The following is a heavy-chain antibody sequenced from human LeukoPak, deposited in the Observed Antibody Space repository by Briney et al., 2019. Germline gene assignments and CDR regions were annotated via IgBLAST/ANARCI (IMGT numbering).Heavy chain of an antibody. D-gene: IGHD2-2*01. J-gene: IGHJ4*02. Sequence: GRSLRLSCVASGFTFSSYGMHWVRQAPGKGLEWVAVIWYDGSNKNYADSVKGRFTISRDNSKNTLYLQMNSLRAEDTDVYYCAKDSNESLDYWGQGTLVTVSS. CDR2: IWYDGSNK. CDR1: GFTFSSYG. CDR3: AKDSNESLDY. V-gene: IGHV3-33*06.